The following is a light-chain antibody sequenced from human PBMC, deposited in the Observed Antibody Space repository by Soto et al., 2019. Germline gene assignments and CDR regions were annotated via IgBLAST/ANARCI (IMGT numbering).Light chain of an antibody. CDR2: DVS. CDR1: SSDVGGYNY. J-gene: IGLJ2*01. Sequence: QSALTQPASVSGSPGQSITIACTGTSSDVGGYNYVCWYQQYPDKVPKLIIYDVSSRPSGISNRFSGSKSGNTASLTISGLQTEDEADYYCISYTGRDTLIFGGGTKLTVL. V-gene: IGLV2-14*01. CDR3: ISYTGRDTLI.